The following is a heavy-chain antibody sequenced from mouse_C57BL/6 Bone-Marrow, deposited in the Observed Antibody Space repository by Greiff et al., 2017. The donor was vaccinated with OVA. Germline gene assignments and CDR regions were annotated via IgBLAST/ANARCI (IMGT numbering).Heavy chain of an antibody. CDR3: ATWVYYYGSSPYAMDY. V-gene: IGHV1-19*01. CDR2: INPYNGGT. Sequence: VQLVESGPVLVKPGASVKMSCKASGYTFTDYYMNWVKQSHGKSLEWIGVINPYNGGTSYNQKFKGKATLTVDKSSSTAYMELNSLTSEDSAVYYCATWVYYYGSSPYAMDYWGQGTSVTVSS. CDR1: GYTFTDYY. J-gene: IGHJ4*01. D-gene: IGHD1-1*01.